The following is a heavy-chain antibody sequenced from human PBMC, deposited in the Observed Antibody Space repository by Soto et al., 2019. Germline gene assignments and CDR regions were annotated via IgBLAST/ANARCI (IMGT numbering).Heavy chain of an antibody. CDR3: ARGQEGVVATH. CDR1: GGSLSGYY. Sequence: QVQIQQWGAGLLKPSETLSLTCVVYGGSLSGYYWSWIRQPPGKGLEWIGEIKDGGLTNYSPSLKSRATISVDTPKNQLSLKLQSVTAADTAVYYCARGQEGVVATHWDQGTLVTVSS. J-gene: IGHJ4*02. D-gene: IGHD2-15*01. CDR2: IKDGGLT. V-gene: IGHV4-34*01.